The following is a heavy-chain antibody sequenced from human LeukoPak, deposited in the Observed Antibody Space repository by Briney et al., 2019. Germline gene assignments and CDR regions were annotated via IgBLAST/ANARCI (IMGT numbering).Heavy chain of an antibody. D-gene: IGHD3-22*01. CDR2: IIPIFGTA. J-gene: IGHJ3*02. V-gene: IGHV1-69*05. CDR1: GGTFSSYA. Sequence: ASVKVSCKASGGTFSSYAISWVRQAPGQGLEWMGGIIPIFGTANYAQKFQGRVTITTDESTSTAYMELSSLRSEDTAVYYCARDGDYYDSSGRDAFDIWGQGTMVTVSS. CDR3: ARDGDYYDSSGRDAFDI.